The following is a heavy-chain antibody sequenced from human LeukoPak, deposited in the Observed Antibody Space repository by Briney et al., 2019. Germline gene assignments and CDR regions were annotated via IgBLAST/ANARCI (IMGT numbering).Heavy chain of an antibody. V-gene: IGHV3-21*01. J-gene: IGHJ4*02. CDR1: GFTFSSYS. Sequence: GGSLRLSCAASGFTFSSYSMNWVRQAPGKGLEWVSSISSGSSYIYYADSVKGRLTISRDNAKNSLYLQMNSLRAEDTAIYYCARDEFGSAPGRHSSSPLLDWGQGTLVTVSS. CDR2: ISSGSSYI. D-gene: IGHD6-6*01. CDR3: ARDEFGSAPGRHSSSPLLD.